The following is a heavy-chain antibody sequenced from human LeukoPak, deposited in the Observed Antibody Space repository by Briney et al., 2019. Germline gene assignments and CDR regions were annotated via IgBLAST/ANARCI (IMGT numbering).Heavy chain of an antibody. J-gene: IGHJ5*02. CDR1: GGSISNNY. D-gene: IGHD4-23*01. CDR3: ARERSSSGGHSWFDP. CDR2: IYYTGVT. Sequence: SETLSLTCTVSGGSISNNYWSWIRQSPGKGLEWIGSIYYTGVTSTNPFFRSRMSISVDTSKNQFSLNLTSVTAADAAVYYCARERSSSGGHSWFDPWGQGTLVTVSS. V-gene: IGHV4-59*12.